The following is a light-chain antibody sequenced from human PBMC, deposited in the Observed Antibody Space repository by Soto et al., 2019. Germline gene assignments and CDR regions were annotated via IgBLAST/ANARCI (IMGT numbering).Light chain of an antibody. CDR3: QQYNDWPLT. CDR1: QSVSSN. V-gene: IGKV3-15*01. Sequence: EIVMTQSPATLSVSPGERATLSCRASQSVSSNFAWYQQKPGQAPRLLIYGAVTRASGIAARFSGSGSGTEFTLTISSLQSEDFAVYYCQQYNDWPLTFGQGTRLESK. CDR2: GAV. J-gene: IGKJ5*01.